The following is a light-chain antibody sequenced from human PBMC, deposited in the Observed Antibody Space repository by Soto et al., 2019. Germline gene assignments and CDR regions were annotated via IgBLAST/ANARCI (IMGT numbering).Light chain of an antibody. CDR3: LLVYSGTVI. CDR1: TGAVTSGHY. Sequence: QAVLTQEPSLTVSPGGTVTLTCGSSTGAVTSGHYPYWFQQKPGQAPKTLIYDTTNKQSWSPARFSGSLLGDKAALTLSGAQPEDEADYYCLLVYSGTVIFGGGTQLTLL. V-gene: IGLV7-46*01. CDR2: DTT. J-gene: IGLJ2*01.